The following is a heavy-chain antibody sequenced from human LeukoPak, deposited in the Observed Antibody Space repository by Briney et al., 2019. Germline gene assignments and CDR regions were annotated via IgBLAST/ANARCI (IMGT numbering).Heavy chain of an antibody. Sequence: ASVKVSCKASGYTFPANYMHWVRQAPGQGLEWMGWINPNSGGSNCAQKFQGRVTMTRETSISTAYMELSRLGSDDTAVYYCARVQVSDDNWGFFDYWGQGTLVTVSS. CDR3: ARVQVSDDNWGFFDY. CDR1: GYTFPANY. CDR2: INPNSGGS. V-gene: IGHV1-2*02. D-gene: IGHD1-1*01. J-gene: IGHJ4*02.